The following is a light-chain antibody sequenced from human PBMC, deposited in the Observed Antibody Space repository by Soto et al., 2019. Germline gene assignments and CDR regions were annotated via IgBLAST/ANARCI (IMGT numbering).Light chain of an antibody. J-gene: IGLJ1*01. CDR2: DFT. V-gene: IGLV2-14*03. CDR1: SRDVTDSDS. CDR3: VSYTNPGTYV. Sequence: QSVLTQPASVSGSPGQSVTISCAGASRDVTDSDSVSWYQHRPGEAPELKILDFTYRPSGVSDRFSGSLSADTASLTISGLQVADEGDYYCVSYTNPGTYVFGPGTKLTVL.